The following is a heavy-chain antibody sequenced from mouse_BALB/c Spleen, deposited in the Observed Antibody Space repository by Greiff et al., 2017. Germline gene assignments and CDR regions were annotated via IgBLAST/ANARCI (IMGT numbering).Heavy chain of an antibody. J-gene: IGHJ4*01. CDR1: GYSITSDYA. V-gene: IGHV3-2*02. CDR3: ARPIYYDYGAMDY. Sequence: VQLQQSGPGLVKPSQSLSLTCTVTGYSITSDYAWNWIRQFPGNKLEWMGYISYSGSTSYNPSLKSRISITRDTSKNQFFLQLNSVTTEDTATYYCARPIYYDYGAMDYWGQGTSVTVSS. D-gene: IGHD2-4*01. CDR2: ISYSGST.